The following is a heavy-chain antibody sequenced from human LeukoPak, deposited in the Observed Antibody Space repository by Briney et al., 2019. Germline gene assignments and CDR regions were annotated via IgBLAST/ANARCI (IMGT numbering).Heavy chain of an antibody. J-gene: IGHJ5*02. D-gene: IGHD6-13*01. CDR3: ARGYSSSWYFNWFDP. Sequence: SETLSLTCTVSGYSISSGYYWAWIRQPPGEGLEGFGNIYHSGSTYYNPSLKSRVTISVDTSKNQFSLKLSSVTAVDTALYYCARGYSSSWYFNWFDPWGQGTLVTVSS. CDR2: IYHSGST. CDR1: GYSISSGYY. V-gene: IGHV4-38-2*02.